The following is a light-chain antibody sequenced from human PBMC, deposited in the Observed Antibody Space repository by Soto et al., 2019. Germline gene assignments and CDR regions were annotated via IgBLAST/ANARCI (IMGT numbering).Light chain of an antibody. CDR2: GAS. CDR3: QQYNNWPYT. CDR1: QSVSSY. V-gene: IGKV3-15*01. J-gene: IGKJ2*01. Sequence: EIVMTQSPATLSVSPGERATLSCRASQSVSSYLAWYQQKPGQAPRFLIYGASTRATGIPARFSGSGSGTDFTLTISSLQSEDFAVYYCQQYNNWPYTFGQGTKLEIK.